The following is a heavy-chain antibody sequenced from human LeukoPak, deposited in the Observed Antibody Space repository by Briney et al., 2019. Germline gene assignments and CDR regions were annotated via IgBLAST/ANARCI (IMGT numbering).Heavy chain of an antibody. CDR3: ARNGVGSGSYEPASYIYYMDV. CDR2: INPSGGGT. V-gene: IGHV1-46*01. Sequence: ASVKVSCKASGYTFTSYYTHWVRRAPGQGLEWMGIINPSGGGTTYAPKFQGRVTMTRDTSTSTVYMELSSLTSDDTAVYYCARNGVGSGSYEPASYIYYMDVWGKGTTVIVSS. J-gene: IGHJ6*03. D-gene: IGHD3-10*01. CDR1: GYTFTSYY.